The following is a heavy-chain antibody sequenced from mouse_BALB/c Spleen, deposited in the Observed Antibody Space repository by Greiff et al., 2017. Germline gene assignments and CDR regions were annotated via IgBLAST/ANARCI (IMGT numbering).Heavy chain of an antibody. CDR3: TRARYYGYEYFDV. V-gene: IGHV1S22*01. CDR2: IYPGSGST. D-gene: IGHD1-2*01. CDR1: GYTFTSYW. J-gene: IGHJ1*01. Sequence: LQQPGSELVRPGASVKLSCKASGYTFTSYWMHWVKQRPGQGLEWIGNIYPGSGSTNYDEKFKSKATLTVDTSSSTAYMQLSSLTSEDSAVYYCTRARYYGYEYFDVWGAGTTVTVSS.